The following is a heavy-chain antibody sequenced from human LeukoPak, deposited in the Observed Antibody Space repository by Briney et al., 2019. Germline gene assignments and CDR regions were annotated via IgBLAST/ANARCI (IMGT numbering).Heavy chain of an antibody. CDR2: INPSGGST. Sequence: ASVKVSCKASGYTFTSYYMHWVRQAPGQGLEWVGMINPSGGSTSYAQKFQGRVTMTRDTSTSTVYMELSSLRSEGTAVYYRARQLGIAAAGMPNFDYWGQGTLVTVSS. CDR1: GYTFTSYY. CDR3: ARQLGIAAAGMPNFDY. D-gene: IGHD6-13*01. J-gene: IGHJ4*02. V-gene: IGHV1-46*03.